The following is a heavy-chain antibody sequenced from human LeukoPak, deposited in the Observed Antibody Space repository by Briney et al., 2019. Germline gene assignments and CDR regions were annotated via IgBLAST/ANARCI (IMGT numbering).Heavy chain of an antibody. J-gene: IGHJ3*02. D-gene: IGHD3-10*01. CDR1: GFTVSSNY. CDR2: INQDGGEK. V-gene: IGHV3-7*01. Sequence: GGSLRLSCAASGFTVSSNYMSWVRQAPGKGLEWVANINQDGGEKHYVDSVKGRFTISRDNAKNSLYLQMNSLRAEDTAVYYCAREPGIGYAFDIWGQGTMVTVSS. CDR3: AREPGIGYAFDI.